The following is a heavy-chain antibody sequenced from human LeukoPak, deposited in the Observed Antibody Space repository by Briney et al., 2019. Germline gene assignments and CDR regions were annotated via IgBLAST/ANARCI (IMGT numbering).Heavy chain of an antibody. Sequence: GGSLRLSCAASGFTFSSYGMHWVRQAPGKGLEWVAVIWYDGSNKYYAESVKGRFSISRDNSKNTLNLQMNSLRAEDTAVYYCAREGVNIVSTITGSTPDYWGQGTLVAVSS. D-gene: IGHD5/OR15-5a*01. J-gene: IGHJ4*02. CDR2: IWYDGSNK. V-gene: IGHV3-33*01. CDR3: AREGVNIVSTITGSTPDY. CDR1: GFTFSSYG.